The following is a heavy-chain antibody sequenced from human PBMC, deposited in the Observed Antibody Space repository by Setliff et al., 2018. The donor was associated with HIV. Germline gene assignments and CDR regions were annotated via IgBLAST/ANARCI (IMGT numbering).Heavy chain of an antibody. Sequence: ETLSLTCAVYGGSFSGYYWTWIRQPPGRGLEWIGEIIHSGGTNYNRSLKSRVTISLDTSRDQFSLNLRSVTAADTAVYFCARLIHTGLLYFDFWGLGTLVTVSS. V-gene: IGHV4-34*12. D-gene: IGHD2-8*02. J-gene: IGHJ4*02. CDR1: GGSFSGYY. CDR3: ARLIHTGLLYFDF. CDR2: IIHSGGT.